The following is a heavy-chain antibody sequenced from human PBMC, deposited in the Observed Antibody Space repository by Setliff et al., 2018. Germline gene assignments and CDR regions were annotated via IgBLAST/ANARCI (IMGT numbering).Heavy chain of an antibody. CDR1: GGSISTTDYY. CDR3: ARVATYAFDI. Sequence: SETLSLTCTVSGGSISTTDYYWGWIRQPPGKGLEWIGCVYYSGNTYYSPSLKSRVTMFVDTSKNQFSLMLYSVTAADTAVYYCARVATYAFDIWGQGTMVTVSS. J-gene: IGHJ3*02. CDR2: VYYSGNT. V-gene: IGHV4-39*07.